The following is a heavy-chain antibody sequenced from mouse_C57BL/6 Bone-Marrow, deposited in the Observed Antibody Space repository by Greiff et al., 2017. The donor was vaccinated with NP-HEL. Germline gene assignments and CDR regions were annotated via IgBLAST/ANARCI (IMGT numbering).Heavy chain of an antibody. V-gene: IGHV1-69*01. Sequence: QVQLQQSGAELVMPGASVKLSCKASGYTFTSYWMHWVKQRPGQGLEWIGEIDPSDSYTNYNQKFKGKSTLTVDKYSSTAYMQLRSLTSEDSAVYNCARNYFDYWGQGTTLTVSS. CDR1: GYTFTSYW. J-gene: IGHJ2*01. CDR2: IDPSDSYT. CDR3: ARNYFDY.